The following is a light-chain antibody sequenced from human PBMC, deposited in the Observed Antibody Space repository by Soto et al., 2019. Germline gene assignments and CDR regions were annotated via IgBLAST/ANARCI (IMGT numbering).Light chain of an antibody. CDR2: DVS. Sequence: QSVLTQPASVSGSPGQSITISCTGTSSDVGGYNYVSWYQQYLGKAPKLMIYDVSNRPSGVSNRFSGSKSGNTASLTISGLQAEDEADYYCSSYTTSNTFYVFGTGTKVTVL. CDR1: SSDVGGYNY. V-gene: IGLV2-14*03. CDR3: SSYTTSNTFYV. J-gene: IGLJ1*01.